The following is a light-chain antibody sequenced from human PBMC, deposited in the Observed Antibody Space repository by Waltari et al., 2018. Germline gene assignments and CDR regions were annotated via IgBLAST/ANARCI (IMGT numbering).Light chain of an antibody. Sequence: QSALTQPPSASGSPGQSVAISCAGTSSDVGGYNYVSWYQQHPGKAPKLIIYEVSKRPSGVPDRFSGSKSGNTASLTVSGLQADDEADYYCSSYAGSNLWVLGGGTKLTVL. V-gene: IGLV2-8*01. CDR3: SSYAGSNLWV. CDR2: EVS. J-gene: IGLJ3*02. CDR1: SSDVGGYNY.